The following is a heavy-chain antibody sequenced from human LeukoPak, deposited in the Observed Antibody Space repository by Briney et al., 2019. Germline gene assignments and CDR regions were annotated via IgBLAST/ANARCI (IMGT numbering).Heavy chain of an antibody. CDR1: GGSFSGYY. J-gene: IGHJ6*03. D-gene: IGHD7-27*01. CDR3: ARLGSPYYYYYYMDV. Sequence: SETLSLTCAVYGGSFSGYYWSWIRQPPGKGLEWIGEINHSGSTNYNPSLKSRVTISVDTSKNQFSLKLSSVTAADTAVYYCARLGSPYYYYYYMDVWGKGTTVTSSS. CDR2: INHSGST. V-gene: IGHV4-34*01.